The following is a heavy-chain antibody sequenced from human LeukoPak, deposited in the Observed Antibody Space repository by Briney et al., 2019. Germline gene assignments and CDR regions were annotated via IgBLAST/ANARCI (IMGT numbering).Heavy chain of an antibody. D-gene: IGHD6-13*01. CDR3: ARDVAAAGTPNYYYYYGMDV. J-gene: IGHJ6*02. CDR1: GGSISSSSYY. CDR2: IYYSGST. V-gene: IGHV4-61*01. Sequence: SETLSLTCTVSGGSISSSSYYWGWIRQPPGKGLEWIGYIYYSGSTNYNPSLKSRVTISVDTSKNQFSLKLSSVTAADTAVYYCARDVAAAGTPNYYYYYGMDVWGQGTTVTVSS.